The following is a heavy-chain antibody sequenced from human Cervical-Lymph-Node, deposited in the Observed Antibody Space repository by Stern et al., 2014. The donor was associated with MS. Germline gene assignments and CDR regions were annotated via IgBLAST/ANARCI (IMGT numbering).Heavy chain of an antibody. Sequence: QVQLVESGGGLVKPGGSLRLSCAASGFTFSDYYMSWIRQAPGKGLERVSYISSSGSTIYYADSVKGRFTIPRDNAKNSLYLQMNSLRAEDTAVYYCARDCKLRYFDWLSPYFDYWGQGTLVTVSS. CDR1: GFTFSDYY. J-gene: IGHJ4*02. V-gene: IGHV3-11*01. D-gene: IGHD3-9*01. CDR2: ISSSGSTI. CDR3: ARDCKLRYFDWLSPYFDY.